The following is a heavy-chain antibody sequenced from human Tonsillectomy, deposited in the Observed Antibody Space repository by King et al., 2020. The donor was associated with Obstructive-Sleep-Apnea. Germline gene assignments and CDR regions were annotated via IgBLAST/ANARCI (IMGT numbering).Heavy chain of an antibody. Sequence: VQLQQWGAGLLKPSETLSLTCAVYGGSFRGSYWSWIRQPPGKGLEWIGEINHSGSTNYNPSLKSRDTISVDTSKNQFSLKLSSVTAADTAVYYCAGFVATAGYWGQGTLVTVSS. V-gene: IGHV4-34*01. CDR3: AGFVATAGY. J-gene: IGHJ4*02. CDR2: INHSGST. CDR1: GGSFRGSY. D-gene: IGHD6-25*01.